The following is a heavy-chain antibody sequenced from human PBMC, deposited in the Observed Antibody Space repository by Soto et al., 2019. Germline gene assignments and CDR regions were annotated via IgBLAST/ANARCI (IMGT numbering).Heavy chain of an antibody. D-gene: IGHD2-15*01. CDR2: ISAYNGNT. V-gene: IGHV1-18*01. CDR3: ARDLGGGTWFDP. Sequence: GASVKVSCKASGYSFNRYCMHWVRQAPGQGLEWMGWISAYNGNTNYAQKLQGRVTMTTDTSTSTAYMELRSLRSDDTAVYYCARDLGGGTWFDPWGQGTLVTVSS. CDR1: GYSFNRYC. J-gene: IGHJ5*02.